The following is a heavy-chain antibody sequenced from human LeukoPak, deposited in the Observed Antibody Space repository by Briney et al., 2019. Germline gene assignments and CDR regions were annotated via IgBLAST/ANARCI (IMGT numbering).Heavy chain of an antibody. CDR1: GFTFSSYA. D-gene: IGHD6-13*01. CDR3: TTFPPSLVPDFDY. Sequence: GGSLRLSCAASGFTFSSYAMHWVRQAPGKGLEWVGRIKSKADGGTTDYAAPVKGRFTISRDDSKNTLYLQMNSLKTEDTAVYYCTTFPPSLVPDFDYWGQGTLVTVSS. CDR2: IKSKADGGTT. V-gene: IGHV3-15*01. J-gene: IGHJ4*02.